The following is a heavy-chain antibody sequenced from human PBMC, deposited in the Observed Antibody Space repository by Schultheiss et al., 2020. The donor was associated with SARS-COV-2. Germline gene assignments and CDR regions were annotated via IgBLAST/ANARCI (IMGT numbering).Heavy chain of an antibody. Sequence: SVKVSCKASGGTFSSYAISWVRQAPGQGLEWMGGIIPIFGTTNYAQKFQGRVTVTGDTSANTAYMELSSLRSEDTAVYYCAREIAVAAGGMDVWGQGTTVTVSS. CDR1: GGTFSSYA. CDR2: IIPIFGTT. CDR3: AREIAVAAGGMDV. D-gene: IGHD6-19*01. V-gene: IGHV1-69*06. J-gene: IGHJ6*02.